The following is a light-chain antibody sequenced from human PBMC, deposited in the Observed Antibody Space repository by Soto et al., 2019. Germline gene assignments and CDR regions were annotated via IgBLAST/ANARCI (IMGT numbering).Light chain of an antibody. V-gene: IGKV1-5*01. CDR2: DAS. J-gene: IGKJ2*01. CDR1: QSVSRW. CDR3: QHYYPCPSFS. Sequence: DIQLTQSPSTLSASVGDRVTITCRASQSVSRWLGWYQHKPGKAPSLLIYDASTMATDVPARFRGSGSGTEFTLTISSLQSEDFAVYYCQHYYPCPSFSFGPGTKLEIK.